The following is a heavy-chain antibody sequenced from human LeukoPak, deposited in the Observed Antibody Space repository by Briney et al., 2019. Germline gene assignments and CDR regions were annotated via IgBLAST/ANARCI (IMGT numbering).Heavy chain of an antibody. V-gene: IGHV3-21*04. CDR2: ISSSFNYL. CDR1: GFTFSSFS. Sequence: PGGSLRLSCAASGFTFSSFSMNWVRQAPGKGLEWVSSISSSFNYLYYADSVKGRFTISRDNSQNTLYLQMNSLRAEDTAIYYCAKGLLTKTHGISWDPFDSWGQGTLVSVSS. CDR3: AKGLLTKTHGISWDPFDS. D-gene: IGHD6-13*01. J-gene: IGHJ4*02.